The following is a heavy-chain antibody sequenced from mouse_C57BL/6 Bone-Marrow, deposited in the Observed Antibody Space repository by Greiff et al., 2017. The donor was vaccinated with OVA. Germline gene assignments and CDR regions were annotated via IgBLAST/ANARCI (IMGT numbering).Heavy chain of an antibody. CDR3: AREYGPDYFDY. CDR1: GYTFTSYW. CDR2: IDPSDSYT. J-gene: IGHJ2*01. Sequence: VQLQQPGAELVMPGASVKLSCKASGYTFTSYWMHWVKQRPGQGLEWIGEIDPSDSYTNYNQKFKGKSTLTVDKSSSTAYMQLSSLTSEDSAVYYCAREYGPDYFDYWGQGTTLTVSS. D-gene: IGHD2-10*02. V-gene: IGHV1-69*01.